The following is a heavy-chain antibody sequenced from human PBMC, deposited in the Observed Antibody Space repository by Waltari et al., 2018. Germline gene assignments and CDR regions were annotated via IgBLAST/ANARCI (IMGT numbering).Heavy chain of an antibody. Sequence: QVQLQQWGAGLLKPSETLSLTCAVYGGSFSGYYWSWIRQPPGKGLEWVGAINHSGSTNYNPSLKSRVTISVDTSKNQFSLKLSSVTAADTAVYYCARAPFDMVRGFVEAFDIWGQGTMVTVSS. CDR2: INHSGST. V-gene: IGHV4-34*01. CDR1: GGSFSGYY. D-gene: IGHD3-10*01. J-gene: IGHJ3*02. CDR3: ARAPFDMVRGFVEAFDI.